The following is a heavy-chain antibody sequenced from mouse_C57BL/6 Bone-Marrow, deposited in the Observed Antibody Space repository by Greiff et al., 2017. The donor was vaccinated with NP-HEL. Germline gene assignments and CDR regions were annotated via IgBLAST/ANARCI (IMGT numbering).Heavy chain of an antibody. J-gene: IGHJ1*03. D-gene: IGHD1-1*01. CDR2: IDPSDSYT. CDR3: AITTVVAPDWYFDV. CDR1: GYTFTSYW. V-gene: IGHV1-69*01. Sequence: VQLQQPGAELVMPGASVKLSCKASGYTFTSYWMHWVKQRPGQGLAWIGEIDPSDSYTNYNQKFKGKSTLTVDKSSSTAYMQLSSLTSEDSAVYDCAITTVVAPDWYFDVWGTGTTVTVSS.